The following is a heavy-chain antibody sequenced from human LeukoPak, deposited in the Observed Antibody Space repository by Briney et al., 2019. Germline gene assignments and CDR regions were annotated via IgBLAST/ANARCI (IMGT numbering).Heavy chain of an antibody. CDR3: ARSWATVTTRGVLDY. Sequence: GPALVKPTQTLTLTCTFSGFSLSTSGMCVSWIRQPPGKALEWLARIDWDDDKYYSTSLKTRLTISKDTSKNQVVLTMTNMDPVDTATYYCARSWATVTTRGVLDYWGQGTLVTVSS. D-gene: IGHD4-17*01. CDR1: GFSLSTSGMC. J-gene: IGHJ4*02. CDR2: IDWDDDK. V-gene: IGHV2-70*11.